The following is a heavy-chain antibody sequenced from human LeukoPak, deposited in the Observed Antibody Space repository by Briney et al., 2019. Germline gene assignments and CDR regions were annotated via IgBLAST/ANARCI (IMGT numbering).Heavy chain of an antibody. Sequence: GGSLGLSCAASGFTFSSYAMSWVRQAPGKGLEWVSGIIGSGGSTYYADSVKGRFTISRDNSKNTLYLQMNSLRAEDTAVYYCAKERGTAMVRSYYMDVWGKGTTVTVSS. D-gene: IGHD5-18*01. CDR1: GFTFSSYA. CDR2: IIGSGGST. CDR3: AKERGTAMVRSYYMDV. J-gene: IGHJ6*03. V-gene: IGHV3-23*01.